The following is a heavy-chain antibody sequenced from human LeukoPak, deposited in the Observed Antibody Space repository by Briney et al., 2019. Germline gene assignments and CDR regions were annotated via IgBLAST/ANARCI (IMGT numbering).Heavy chain of an antibody. Sequence: GSLRLSCAASGFTVSSNYMSWVRQAPGKGLEWVSVIYSGGSTYYVDSVKGRFTISRDNSKNTLYLQMNSLRAEDTAVYYCARALELDYYYYGMDVWGQGTTVTVSS. D-gene: IGHD1-1*01. J-gene: IGHJ6*02. CDR3: ARALELDYYYYGMDV. V-gene: IGHV3-53*01. CDR2: IYSGGST. CDR1: GFTVSSNY.